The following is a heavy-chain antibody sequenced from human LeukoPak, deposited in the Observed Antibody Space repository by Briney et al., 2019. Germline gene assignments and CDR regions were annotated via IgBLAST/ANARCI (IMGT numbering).Heavy chain of an antibody. J-gene: IGHJ4*02. CDR1: GGTFSSYA. D-gene: IGHD2-2*01. CDR2: IIPIFGTA. V-gene: IGHV1-69*13. CDR3: ARDLRYGNRYCSSTSCYPNWVDY. Sequence: GASVKVSCKASGGTFSSYAISWVRQAPGQGLEWMGGIIPIFGTANYAQKFQGRVTITADESTSTAYMELSSPRSEDTAVYYCARDLRYGNRYCSSTSCYPNWVDYWGQGTLVTVSS.